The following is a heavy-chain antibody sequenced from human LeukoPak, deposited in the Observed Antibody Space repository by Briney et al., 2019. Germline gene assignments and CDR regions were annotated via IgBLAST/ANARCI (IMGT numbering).Heavy chain of an antibody. J-gene: IGHJ4*02. D-gene: IGHD3-3*01. Sequence: GASVKVSCKASGYTFTSYGISWVRQAPGQGLEWMGWISAYNGNTNYAQKLQGRVTMTTDTSTSTAYMELRSLRSDDTAVYYCARDIRSGYYRMYYFDYWGQGTLVTVSS. CDR2: ISAYNGNT. V-gene: IGHV1-18*01. CDR3: ARDIRSGYYRMYYFDY. CDR1: GYTFTSYG.